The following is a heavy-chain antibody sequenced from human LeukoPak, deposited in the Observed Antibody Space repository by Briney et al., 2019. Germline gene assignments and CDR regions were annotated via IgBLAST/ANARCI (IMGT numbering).Heavy chain of an antibody. CDR3: AKASCGGDCYSLGY. Sequence: PGGSLRRSCAASGFTFSSYAMNWVRQAPGKGLEWVSAISGSGGSTYYTDSVKGRFTISRDNSKNTLYLQMNSLRAEDTAVYYCAKASCGGDCYSLGYWGQGTLVTVSS. CDR2: ISGSGGST. V-gene: IGHV3-23*01. CDR1: GFTFSSYA. J-gene: IGHJ4*02. D-gene: IGHD2-21*02.